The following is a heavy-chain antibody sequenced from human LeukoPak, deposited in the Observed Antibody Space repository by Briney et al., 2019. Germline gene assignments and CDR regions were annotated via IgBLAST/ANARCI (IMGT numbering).Heavy chain of an antibody. V-gene: IGHV3-23*01. CDR2: ISSSGVGT. J-gene: IGHJ4*02. CDR3: AKDYVVGSIDY. Sequence: GGTLRPSCAASGFTFSSFAMSWIRQAPGKGLEWVSSISSSGVGTYYADSVRGRFTISRDNSKNTLFLQMNSLRAEDSAVYYCAKDYVVGSIDYWGQGTLVTVSS. D-gene: IGHD2-21*01. CDR1: GFTFSSFA.